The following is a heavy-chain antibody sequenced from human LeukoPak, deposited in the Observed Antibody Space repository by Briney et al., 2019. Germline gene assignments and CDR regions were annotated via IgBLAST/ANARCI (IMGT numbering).Heavy chain of an antibody. Sequence: GASVKVSCKASGGTFSSYAISWVRQAPGQGLEWMGRIIPILGIASYAQKFQGRVTITADKSTSTAYMELSSLRSEDTAVYYCARGRVVPAAKHYYYGMDVWGQGTTVTVSS. D-gene: IGHD2-2*01. CDR1: GGTFSSYA. CDR2: IIPILGIA. J-gene: IGHJ6*02. V-gene: IGHV1-69*04. CDR3: ARGRVVPAAKHYYYGMDV.